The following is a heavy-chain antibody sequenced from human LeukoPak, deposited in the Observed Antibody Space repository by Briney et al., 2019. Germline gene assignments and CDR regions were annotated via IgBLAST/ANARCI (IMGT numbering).Heavy chain of an antibody. CDR3: AKGGHHVSPFFC. CDR1: GFTFSSSP. Sequence: GGSLRLSCAASGFTFSSSPMGWVRQAPGKGLEWVSSIHAGGSDPFYGDSVQGRFTISRDNSKNTLSLQLNSLGVEDTAVYSCAKGGHHVSPFFCCGQGTLVTVSS. J-gene: IGHJ4*02. CDR2: IHAGGSDP. D-gene: IGHD2/OR15-2a*01. V-gene: IGHV3-23*01.